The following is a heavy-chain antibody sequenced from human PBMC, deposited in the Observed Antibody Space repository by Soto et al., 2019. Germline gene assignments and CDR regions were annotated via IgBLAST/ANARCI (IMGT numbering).Heavy chain of an antibody. V-gene: IGHV6-1*01. D-gene: IGHD2-21*02. CDR3: AREYCGGDCYSYYFGMDV. Sequence: SQTLSLTCAISGDSVSSNSAAWNWIRQSPSRGLEWLGRTYYRSKWYNDYAGSVKSRITINPDTSKNQFSLQLNSVTPEDTAVYYCAREYCGGDCYSYYFGMDVWGQGTTVTVSS. CDR2: TYYRSKWYN. J-gene: IGHJ6*02. CDR1: GDSVSSNSAA.